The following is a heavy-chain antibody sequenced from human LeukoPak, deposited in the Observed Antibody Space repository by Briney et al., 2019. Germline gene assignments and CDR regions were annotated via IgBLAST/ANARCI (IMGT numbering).Heavy chain of an antibody. CDR1: EFTFSNYI. V-gene: IGHV3-64*01. J-gene: IGHJ4*02. D-gene: IGHD1-26*01. Sequence: PGGSLRLSCAASEFTFSNYIMHWVRQAPGKGLEYVSANGDSTYYANSVKGRFTISRDNSKDTLYLQMGSLRAEDMAVYYCARENSGSYYQYDYWGQGTLVTVSS. CDR3: ARENSGSYYQYDY. CDR2: NGDST.